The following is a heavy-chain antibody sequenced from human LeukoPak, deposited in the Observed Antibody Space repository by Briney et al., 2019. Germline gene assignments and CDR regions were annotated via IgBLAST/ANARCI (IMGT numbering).Heavy chain of an antibody. CDR3: ARDRGYDFWSGFNWFDP. V-gene: IGHV4-30-4*08. D-gene: IGHD3-3*01. Sequence: SETLSLTCTVSGGSISSGDYYWSWIRQPPGKGLECIGYIYYSGRTYYNPSLKSRVTISVDTSKNQFSLKLSSVTAADTAVYYCARDRGYDFWSGFNWFDPWGQGTLVTVSS. J-gene: IGHJ5*02. CDR2: IYYSGRT. CDR1: GGSISSGDYY.